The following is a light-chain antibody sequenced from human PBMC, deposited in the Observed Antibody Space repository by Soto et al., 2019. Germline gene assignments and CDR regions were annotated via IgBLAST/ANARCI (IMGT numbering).Light chain of an antibody. CDR1: QSISSD. Sequence: EIVMTQSPATLSVSPGERATLSCRASQSISSDLAWYQQKPGQAPRLLIYGASTRATDIPARISGSGSGTGFTLTISSLQSEDFALYYCQQYNKWPPQYTFGQGTKLEIK. CDR3: QQYNKWPPQYT. V-gene: IGKV3-15*01. J-gene: IGKJ2*01. CDR2: GAS.